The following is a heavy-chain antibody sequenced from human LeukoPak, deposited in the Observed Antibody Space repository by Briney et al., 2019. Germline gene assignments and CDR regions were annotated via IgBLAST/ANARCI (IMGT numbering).Heavy chain of an antibody. D-gene: IGHD3-22*01. CDR3: ARALQDYDSSDY. J-gene: IGHJ4*02. CDR2: INPNSGGT. V-gene: IGHV1-2*02. CDR1: GYTFTGYY. Sequence: ASVKVSCKASGYTFTGYYMHWVRQAPGQGLEWMGWINPNSGGTNYAQKFQGRVTMTRDTSISTAYMELSRLRSDDTAVYYCARALQDYDSSDYWGQGTLVTVSS.